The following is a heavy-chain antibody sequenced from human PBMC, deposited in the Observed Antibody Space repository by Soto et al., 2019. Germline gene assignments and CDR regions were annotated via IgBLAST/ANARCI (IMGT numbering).Heavy chain of an antibody. Sequence: ASVKVSCKASGSTFSSSYFHWVRQAPGEGLEWMGRINPSGGGTTYAQKFRGRAIMTRDTSTSTVYMQLSSLRSEDTAVYYCARDHDYGDYFAYWG. D-gene: IGHD4-17*01. V-gene: IGHV1-46*01. CDR2: INPSGGGT. CDR3: ARDHDYGDYFAY. CDR1: GSTFSSSY. J-gene: IGHJ4*01.